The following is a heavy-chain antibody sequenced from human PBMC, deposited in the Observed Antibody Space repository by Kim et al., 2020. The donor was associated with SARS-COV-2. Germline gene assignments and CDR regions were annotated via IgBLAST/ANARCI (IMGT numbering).Heavy chain of an antibody. J-gene: IGHJ5*02. CDR3: AKGGYGSGSYSNWFDP. V-gene: IGHV3-23*01. D-gene: IGHD3-10*01. Sequence: SVKGRFTISRDHSKNTLYLQMNSLRAEDTAVYYCAKGGYGSGSYSNWFDPWGQGTLVTVSS.